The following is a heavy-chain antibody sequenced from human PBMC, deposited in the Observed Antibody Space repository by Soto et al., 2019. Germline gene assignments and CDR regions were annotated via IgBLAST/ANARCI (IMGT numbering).Heavy chain of an antibody. V-gene: IGHV3-30-3*02. D-gene: IGHD4-17*01. CDR2: ISYDGSNK. Sequence: PGGSLRLSCAASGFTFSSYAMHWVRQAPGKGLEWVAVISYDGSNKYYADSVKGRFTISRDNSKNTLYLQMNSLRAEDTAVYYCAKNGDYGEYYMDVWGKGTTVTVSS. CDR1: GFTFSSYA. J-gene: IGHJ6*03. CDR3: AKNGDYGEYYMDV.